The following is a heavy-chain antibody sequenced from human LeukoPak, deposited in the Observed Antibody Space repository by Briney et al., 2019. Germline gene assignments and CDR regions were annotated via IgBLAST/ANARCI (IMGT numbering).Heavy chain of an antibody. J-gene: IGHJ4*02. Sequence: PSETLSLTCTVSGGSISSSNYYWGWIRQPPGKGLEWIGYIYYSGSTYYDPSLKSRVTISVDTSKNQFSLKLSSVTAADTAVYYCVRDDYDNSGFRHDDYWGQGTLVTVSS. CDR2: IYYSGST. D-gene: IGHD3-22*01. CDR1: GGSISSSNYY. CDR3: VRDDYDNSGFRHDDY. V-gene: IGHV4-39*01.